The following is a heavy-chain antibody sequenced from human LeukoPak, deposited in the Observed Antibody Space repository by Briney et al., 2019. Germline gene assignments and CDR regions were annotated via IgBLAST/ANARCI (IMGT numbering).Heavy chain of an antibody. D-gene: IGHD3-16*01. CDR2: ISGDGSST. CDR3: AKEAERGGGVDY. J-gene: IGHJ4*02. Sequence: GGSLRLSCAASGFTFDDYAMHWVRQAPGKGLEWASLISGDGSSTYYADSVKGRFTISRDNSKNSLYLQMNSLRTEDTALYYCAKEAERGGGVDYWGQGTLVTVSS. V-gene: IGHV3-43*02. CDR1: GFTFDDYA.